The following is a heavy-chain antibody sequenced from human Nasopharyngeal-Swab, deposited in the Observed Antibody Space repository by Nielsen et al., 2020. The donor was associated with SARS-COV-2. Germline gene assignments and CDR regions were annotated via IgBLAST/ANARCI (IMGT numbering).Heavy chain of an antibody. CDR2: TYYKSKWYN. Sequence: SQTLSLPCAISGDSLPSNSAAWNSIRQSPSRGLEWLGRTYYKSKWYNDYAVSVKRRITINPDTSKNQFSLQQNSVTPEDMAVYYCARDRPKQQLDRWGQGTLVTVSS. V-gene: IGHV6-1*01. J-gene: IGHJ5*02. CDR3: ARDRPKQQLDR. D-gene: IGHD6-13*01. CDR1: GDSLPSNSAA.